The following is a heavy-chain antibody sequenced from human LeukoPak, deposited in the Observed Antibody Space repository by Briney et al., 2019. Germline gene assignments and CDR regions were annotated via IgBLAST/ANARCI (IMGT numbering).Heavy chain of an antibody. V-gene: IGHV5-10-1*01. CDR2: IDPSDSYA. D-gene: IGHD3-10*01. J-gene: IGHJ3*02. Sequence: GESLKISCKGSGYSFTTYWITWVRQMPGKGLEWMGRIDPSDSYANHSPSFQGHVTISTDKSISTAYLQWSSLKASDTAMYYCARQGFGLDLHIWGQGTMDT. CDR3: ARQGFGLDLHI. CDR1: GYSFTTYW.